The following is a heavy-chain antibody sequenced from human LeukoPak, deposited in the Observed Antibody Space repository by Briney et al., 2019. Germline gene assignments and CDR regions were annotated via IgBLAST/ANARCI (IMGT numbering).Heavy chain of an antibody. CDR2: IYYSGST. CDR3: ARARNYYDRSDYYYEGDAFDI. Sequence: PSETLSLTCTVSGGSISSYHWSWIRQPPGKGLECIGFIYYSGSTNYNPSLKNRVTISVDTSKNQFYLKLSSVTAADTAVYYCARARNYYDRSDYYYEGDAFDIWGQGTMVTVSS. D-gene: IGHD3-22*01. CDR1: GGSISSYH. J-gene: IGHJ3*02. V-gene: IGHV4-59*01.